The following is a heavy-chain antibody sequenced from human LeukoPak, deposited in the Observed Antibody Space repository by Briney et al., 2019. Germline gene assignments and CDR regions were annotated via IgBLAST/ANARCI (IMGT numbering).Heavy chain of an antibody. CDR3: ARMMAGRGFDY. D-gene: IGHD5-24*01. CDR1: GFTFSSYE. Sequence: AGGSLRLSCAASGFTFSSYEVNWVRQTPGKGLEWVSYISSSGSSIYYADSVKGRFTISRDNAKNSLYLQMNSLRAEDTAVYYCARMMAGRGFDYWRQGTLVTVSS. J-gene: IGHJ4*02. CDR2: ISSSGSSI. V-gene: IGHV3-48*03.